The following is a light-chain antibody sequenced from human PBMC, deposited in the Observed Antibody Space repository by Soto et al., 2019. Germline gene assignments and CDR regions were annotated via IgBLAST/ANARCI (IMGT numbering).Light chain of an antibody. J-gene: IGKJ2*01. CDR2: GSS. CDR3: QQYNHWPPGYT. V-gene: IGKV3-15*01. Sequence: EIVMTQDPVSLSVSPGERVTLSCRASQAIRTNLAWYQQKVGQAPRLLIYGSSTRATGIPARFSGSGSGTEFTLTISSLQSEDFGVYYCQQYNHWPPGYTFGQGTKVDIK. CDR1: QAIRTN.